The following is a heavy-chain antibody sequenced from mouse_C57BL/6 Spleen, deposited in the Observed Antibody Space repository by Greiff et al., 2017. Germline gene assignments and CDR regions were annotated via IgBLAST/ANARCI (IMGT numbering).Heavy chain of an antibody. Sequence: EVQLQESGTVLARPGASVKMSCKTSGYTFTSYWMHWVKQRPGQGLEWIGAIYPGNSDTSYNQKFKGKAKLTAVTSASTAFMELSSLTNEDSAVYYCTRSKLRDLYFDYRGQGTTLTVSS. J-gene: IGHJ2*01. V-gene: IGHV1-5*01. CDR1: GYTFTSYW. D-gene: IGHD3-1*01. CDR2: IYPGNSDT. CDR3: TRSKLRDLYFDY.